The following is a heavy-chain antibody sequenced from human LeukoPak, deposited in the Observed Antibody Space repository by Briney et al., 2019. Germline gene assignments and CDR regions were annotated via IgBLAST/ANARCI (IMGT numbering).Heavy chain of an antibody. V-gene: IGHV1-2*02. Sequence: GASVKASCKASGYIFITHYIHWVRQAPGQGLEWVGWIDPDTGGTNYAQKFQGRVTLTRDTSISTAYMELSRLRSDDTAVYFCVRGVYGGDVWGKGTSVTISS. CDR1: GYIFITHY. D-gene: IGHD5/OR15-5a*01. J-gene: IGHJ6*04. CDR2: IDPDTGGT. CDR3: VRGVYGGDV.